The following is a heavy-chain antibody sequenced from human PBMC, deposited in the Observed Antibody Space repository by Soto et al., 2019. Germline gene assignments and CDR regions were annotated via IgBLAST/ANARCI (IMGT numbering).Heavy chain of an antibody. J-gene: IGHJ4*02. Sequence: SETLSLTCTVSDDSISSGGYYWSWIRQHPGKGLEWIGYISDSGRTYYNPSLKSRVTISADTSKNQFSLKLRFVTAADTAVYYCARNDSGGKNFDYWGQGTLVPVSS. V-gene: IGHV4-31*03. CDR2: ISDSGRT. D-gene: IGHD3-10*01. CDR3: ARNDSGGKNFDY. CDR1: DDSISSGGYY.